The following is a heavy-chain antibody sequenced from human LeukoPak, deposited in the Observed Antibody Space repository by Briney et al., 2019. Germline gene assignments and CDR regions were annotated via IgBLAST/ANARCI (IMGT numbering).Heavy chain of an antibody. Sequence: GSLRLSCAASGFTFSNAWMSWVRQAPGKGLEWVGRIKSRTDGGTTDYAAPVKGRFTISRDDSKNTLYLQMNSLKTEDTAVYYCTTSTSRYSGYADYWGQGTLVTVSS. CDR3: TTSTSRYSGYADY. V-gene: IGHV3-15*01. J-gene: IGHJ4*02. CDR2: IKSRTDGGTT. D-gene: IGHD5-12*01. CDR1: GFTFSNAW.